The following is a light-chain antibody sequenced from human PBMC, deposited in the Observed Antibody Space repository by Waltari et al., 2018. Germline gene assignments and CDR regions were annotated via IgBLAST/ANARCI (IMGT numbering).Light chain of an antibody. V-gene: IGKV4-1*01. J-gene: IGKJ5*01. CDR2: WAS. CDR3: QQYSSSPIT. CDR1: QSLFFGASGKNY. Sequence: DIVLTQSPDSLAVSPGERATIDCWSSQSLFFGASGKNYLAWYQQKPGQPPKVLIYWASTREAGVPERISGSGSGAHFTLTVDSLQAEDVAVYYCQQYSSSPITFGQGTRLEI.